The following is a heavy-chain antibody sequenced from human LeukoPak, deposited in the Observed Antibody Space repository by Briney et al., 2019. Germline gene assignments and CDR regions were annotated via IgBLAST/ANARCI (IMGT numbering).Heavy chain of an antibody. D-gene: IGHD2-2*01. CDR2: IKHDGSET. CDR1: GFTFNNYC. Sequence: PGGSLRLSCAASGFTFNNYCMTWVRQAPGKGLEWVTSIKHDGSETFYVDSVKGRFTISRDNTANSLYLQMNSLRAEDTALYHCAKGVRQGETFYQFFDIWGQGIMVTVSS. V-gene: IGHV3-7*01. J-gene: IGHJ3*02. CDR3: AKGVRQGETFYQFFDI.